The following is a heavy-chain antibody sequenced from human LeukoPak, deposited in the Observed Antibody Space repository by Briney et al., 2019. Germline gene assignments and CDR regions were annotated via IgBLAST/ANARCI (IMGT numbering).Heavy chain of an antibody. CDR3: ARPTETNYYYYMDV. CDR1: GGTFSSYA. CDR2: IIPIFGTA. J-gene: IGHJ6*03. V-gene: IGHV1-69*05. Sequence: TSVKVSCKASGGTFSSYAISWVRQAPGQGLEWMGGIIPIFGTANYAQKFQGRVTIATDESTSTAYMELSSLRSEDTAVYYCARPTETNYYYYMDVWGKGPTVTVSS. D-gene: IGHD4-11*01.